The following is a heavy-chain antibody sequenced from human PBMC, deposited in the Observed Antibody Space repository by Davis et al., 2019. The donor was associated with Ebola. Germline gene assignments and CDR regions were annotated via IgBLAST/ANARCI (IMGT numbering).Heavy chain of an antibody. Sequence: ASVKVSCKASGYTFTSYGISWVRQAPGQGLEWMGWISAYNGNTNYAQKLQGRVTMTTDTSTSKDYMDLRSLRSDDTAVYYCARGVDNYDYIWGRRSAFDIWGQGTMVTVSS. CDR2: ISAYNGNT. CDR1: GYTFTSYG. V-gene: IGHV1-18*01. D-gene: IGHD3-16*01. J-gene: IGHJ3*02. CDR3: ARGVDNYDYIWGRRSAFDI.